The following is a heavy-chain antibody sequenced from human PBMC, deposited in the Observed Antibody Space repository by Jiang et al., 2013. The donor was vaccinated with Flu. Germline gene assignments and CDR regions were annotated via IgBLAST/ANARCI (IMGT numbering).Heavy chain of an antibody. CDR2: MNPNSGNT. V-gene: IGHV1-8*01. CDR1: GYTFTNYD. CDR3: ARGIRQRHDSSGYNYYFDD. J-gene: IGHJ4*02. Sequence: SGAEVKKPGASVKVSCKASGYTFTNYDINWVRQATGQGLEWMGWMNPNSGNTGYAQKFQGRVTMTRNTSISTAYMELSSLRSEDTAIYYCARGIRQRHDSSGYNYYFDDWGQGTLVTVSS. D-gene: IGHD3-22*01.